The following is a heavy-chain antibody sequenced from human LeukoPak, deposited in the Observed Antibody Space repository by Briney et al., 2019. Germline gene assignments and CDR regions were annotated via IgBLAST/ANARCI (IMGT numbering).Heavy chain of an antibody. CDR2: INPNSGGT. V-gene: IGHV1-2*02. CDR3: ARGAGSITIFGVVSWFDP. CDR1: GYTFTGYY. Sequence: ASVKVSCKASGYTFTGYYMHWVRQAPGQGLEWMGWINPNSGGTNYAQKFQGRVTMTRDTSISTAYMELSRLRSDDTAVYYCARGAGSITIFGVVSWFDPWGQGTLVTVSS. J-gene: IGHJ5*02. D-gene: IGHD3-3*01.